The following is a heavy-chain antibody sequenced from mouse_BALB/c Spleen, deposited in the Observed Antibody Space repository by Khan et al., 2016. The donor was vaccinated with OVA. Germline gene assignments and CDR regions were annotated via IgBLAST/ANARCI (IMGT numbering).Heavy chain of an antibody. J-gene: IGHJ3*01. CDR1: GYTFNSYY. CDR2: INPSDGDT. Sequence: ESGAELVKPGASVKLSCKASGYTFNSYYMYWVKQRPGQGLEWIGEINPSDGDTNSNEKFKSKATLTVDKSSSTVYMQLSSLTSEDSAVYYCTRSGYGTFAYWGQGTLVTVSA. D-gene: IGHD2-1*01. CDR3: TRSGYGTFAY. V-gene: IGHV1S81*02.